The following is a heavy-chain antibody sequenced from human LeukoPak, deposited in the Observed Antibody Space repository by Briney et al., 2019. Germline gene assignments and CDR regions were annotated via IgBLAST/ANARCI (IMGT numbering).Heavy chain of an antibody. V-gene: IGHV4-39*07. CDR3: ARDIVGATFYYYGMDV. D-gene: IGHD1-26*01. CDR1: GGSISSSSYY. Sequence: PSQTLSLTCTVSGGSISSSSYYWGWIRQPPGKGLEWIGSIYYSGSTYYNPSLKSRVTISVDTSKNQFSLKLSSVTAADTAVYYCARDIVGATFYYYGMDVWGQGTTVTVSS. CDR2: IYYSGST. J-gene: IGHJ6*02.